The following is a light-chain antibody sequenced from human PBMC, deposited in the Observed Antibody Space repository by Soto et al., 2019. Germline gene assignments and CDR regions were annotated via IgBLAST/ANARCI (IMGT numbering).Light chain of an antibody. CDR2: AAS. Sequence: DIVLTQSPGTLSLSPGERATLSCRASQGVASRYLAWYQQQPGQAPRLFVYAASTRATGIPDRFSGSGSGIDFTLTISRLEPEDCAVYYCQQYGSTPLSFGGGTKVELK. J-gene: IGKJ4*01. CDR1: QGVASRY. V-gene: IGKV3-20*01. CDR3: QQYGSTPLS.